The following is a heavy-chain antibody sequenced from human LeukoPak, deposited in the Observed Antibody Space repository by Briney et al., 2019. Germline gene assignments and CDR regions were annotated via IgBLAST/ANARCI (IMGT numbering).Heavy chain of an antibody. CDR3: AKDREGLSSGYDLEYFDY. Sequence: GSLRLSCAASGITFSSYAMNWVRQAPGKGLEWVSAISGGGGTTYYADSVKGRFTISRDNSKNTLFLQMNSLRAEDTAVYYCAKDREGLSSGYDLEYFDYWGQGTLVTVSS. D-gene: IGHD5-12*01. CDR2: ISGGGGTT. J-gene: IGHJ4*02. V-gene: IGHV3-23*01. CDR1: GITFSSYA.